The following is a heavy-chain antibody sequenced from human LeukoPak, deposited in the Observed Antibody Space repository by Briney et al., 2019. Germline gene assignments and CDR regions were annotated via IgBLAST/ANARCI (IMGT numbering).Heavy chain of an antibody. Sequence: GRSLRLSCAASGFNFSSHAMHWVRQAPGKGLEWVAVMSYDGTKQYYADSAKGRFTISRDNSKSTLYLQMNSLRTEDTAVYYCASDPGRYGHPYYFDYWGQGTLVTVSS. J-gene: IGHJ4*02. CDR1: GFNFSSHA. CDR2: MSYDGTKQ. CDR3: ASDPGRYGHPYYFDY. D-gene: IGHD5-18*01. V-gene: IGHV3-30-3*01.